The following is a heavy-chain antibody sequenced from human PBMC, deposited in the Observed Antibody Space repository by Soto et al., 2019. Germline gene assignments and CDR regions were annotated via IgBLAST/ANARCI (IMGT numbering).Heavy chain of an antibody. J-gene: IGHJ4*02. V-gene: IGHV1-69*13. CDR1: GGTFSNYA. Sequence: ASVKVSCKASGGTFSNYAINWVRQAPGQGLEWRGEIIPILGTANYAQRFQGRVTITADESTSTAYMELSSLRSEDTALYYCARSNRDYYDNSGYYYFDYWGQGALVTVSS. D-gene: IGHD3-22*01. CDR2: IIPILGTA. CDR3: ARSNRDYYDNSGYYYFDY.